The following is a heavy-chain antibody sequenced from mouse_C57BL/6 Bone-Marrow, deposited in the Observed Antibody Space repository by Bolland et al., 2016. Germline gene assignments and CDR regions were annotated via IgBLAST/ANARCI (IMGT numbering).Heavy chain of an antibody. D-gene: IGHD1-1*01. J-gene: IGHJ2*01. Sequence: PSDSYTNYNQKFKGKATLTVDTSSSTAYMQLSSLTSEDSAVYYCARRGSFYYLDYWGQGTT. CDR2: PSDSYT. CDR3: ARRGSFYYLDY. V-gene: IGHV1-50*01.